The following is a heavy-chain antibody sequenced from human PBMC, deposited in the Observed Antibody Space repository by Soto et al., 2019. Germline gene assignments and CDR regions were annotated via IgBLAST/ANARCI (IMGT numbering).Heavy chain of an antibody. Sequence: QVQLVESGGGVVQPGRSLRLSCAASGFTFSSYGMHWVRQAPGKGLEWVAVISYDGSNKYYADSVKGRFTISRDNSKNTLYLQMNSLRAEDTVVYYCASPREDIWGQGTMVTVSS. D-gene: IGHD1-26*01. CDR3: ASPREDI. CDR2: ISYDGSNK. V-gene: IGHV3-30*03. CDR1: GFTFSSYG. J-gene: IGHJ3*02.